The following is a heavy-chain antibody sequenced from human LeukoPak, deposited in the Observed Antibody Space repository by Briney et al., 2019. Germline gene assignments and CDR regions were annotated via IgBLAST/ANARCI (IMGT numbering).Heavy chain of an antibody. CDR1: GFSFSPSW. J-gene: IGHJ6*02. D-gene: IGHD3-10*02. V-gene: IGHV3-74*01. Sequence: PGGSLRLSCEASGFSFSPSWMHWARQVPGKGLLWVSRINGDGSVTTYADSVKGRFTISRDNAKNTVYLQMNSLRAEDTAAYYCVRGLLGSEDVWGQGTTVTVSS. CDR2: INGDGSVT. CDR3: VRGLLGSEDV.